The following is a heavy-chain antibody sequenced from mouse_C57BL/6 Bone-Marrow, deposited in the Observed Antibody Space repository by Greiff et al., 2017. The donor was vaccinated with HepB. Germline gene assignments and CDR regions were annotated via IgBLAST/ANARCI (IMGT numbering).Heavy chain of an antibody. Sequence: EVKVVESGGGLVKPGGSLKLSCAASGFTFSSYAMSWVRQTPEKRLEWVATISDGGSYTYYPDNVKGRFTISRDNAKNNLYLQMSHLKSEDTAMYYCARVRGDAMDYWGQGTSVTVSS. CDR2: ISDGGSYT. CDR3: ARVRGDAMDY. J-gene: IGHJ4*01. V-gene: IGHV5-4*03. CDR1: GFTFSSYA. D-gene: IGHD1-1*01.